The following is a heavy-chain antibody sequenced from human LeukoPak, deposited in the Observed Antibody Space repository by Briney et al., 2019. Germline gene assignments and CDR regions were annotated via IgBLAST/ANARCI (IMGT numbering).Heavy chain of an antibody. CDR2: ISPDGSYT. J-gene: IGHJ4*02. V-gene: IGHV3-11*05. CDR3: ASDQVSGVFDY. CDR1: GFIFSDFY. D-gene: IGHD5/OR15-5a*01. Sequence: GGSLRLSCAGSGFIFSDFYINWIRQSPGKGLEWLAYISPDGSYTTYGDSVKGRFVISRDNAKNLVSLQMNSLRVEDTAVYFCASDQVSGVFDYWGPGARVAVS.